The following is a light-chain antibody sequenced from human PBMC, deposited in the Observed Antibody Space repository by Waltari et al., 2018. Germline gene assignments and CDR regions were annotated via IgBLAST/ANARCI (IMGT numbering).Light chain of an antibody. Sequence: DIVMTQSPDSLAVSLGERATFNCKSSQSVLYSSNNKNHLAWYQQKSGQPPKLLFYWASTRESGVPDRFSGSGSGTDFTLTISSLQAEDVAVYYCQQYYSTPLTFGGGTKVEIK. CDR1: QSVLYSSNNKNH. CDR3: QQYYSTPLT. CDR2: WAS. J-gene: IGKJ4*01. V-gene: IGKV4-1*01.